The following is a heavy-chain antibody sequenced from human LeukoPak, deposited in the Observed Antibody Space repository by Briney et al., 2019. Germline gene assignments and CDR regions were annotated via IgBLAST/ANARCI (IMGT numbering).Heavy chain of an antibody. V-gene: IGHV3-7*04. CDR2: IKQDGSEK. Sequence: PGGSLRLSCAASGFTFSSYWMNWVRQAPGKGLEWVANIKQDGSEKYYVDSVKGRFTISRDNAKNSLYVQMNSLRAEDTAVYYCARGDDYYDSSGYYYDYFDYWGQGTLVTVSS. CDR1: GFTFSSYW. J-gene: IGHJ4*02. CDR3: ARGDDYYDSSGYYYDYFDY. D-gene: IGHD3-22*01.